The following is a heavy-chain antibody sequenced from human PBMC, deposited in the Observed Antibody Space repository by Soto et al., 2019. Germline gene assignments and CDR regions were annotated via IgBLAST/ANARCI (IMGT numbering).Heavy chain of an antibody. J-gene: IGHJ3*02. CDR1: GFTFSSHA. CDR3: AKSPPTELTSPVSFDI. CDR2: ISGSGSST. Sequence: EVQLLESGGALVQPGGSLRLSCAASGFTFSSHAMSWVRQAPGKGLEWVSSISGSGSSTYYAGSVKGRFIVSRDNSKNMLYLQMNSPRVVDTAVYYCAKSPPTELTSPVSFDIWGQGTMVPVSS. D-gene: IGHD4-4*01. V-gene: IGHV3-23*01.